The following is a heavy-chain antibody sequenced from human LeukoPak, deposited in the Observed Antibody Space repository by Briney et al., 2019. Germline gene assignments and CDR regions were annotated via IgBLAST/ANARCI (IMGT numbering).Heavy chain of an antibody. CDR3: ARLHCTTSCYVDY. Sequence: SQTLSLTCAISGDSVSSNSAAWNWIRQSPSRGLEWLGRTYRRSKLSNDYAPSVKSRIIINPDTSKNQFYLQLNSVAPEDTAVYYCARLHCTTSCYVDYWGQGTLVTVSS. D-gene: IGHD2-2*01. J-gene: IGHJ4*02. CDR2: TYRRSKLSN. CDR1: GDSVSSNSAA. V-gene: IGHV6-1*01.